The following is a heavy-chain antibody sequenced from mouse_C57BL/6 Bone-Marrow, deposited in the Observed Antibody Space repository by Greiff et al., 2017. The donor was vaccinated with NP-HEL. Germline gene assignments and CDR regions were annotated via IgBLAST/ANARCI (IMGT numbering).Heavy chain of an antibody. V-gene: IGHV1-22*01. CDR1: GYTFTDYN. CDR3: ARYRGGYYRGNY. Sequence: EVQLQQSGPELVKPGASVKMSCKASGYTFTDYNMHWVKQSHGKSLEWIGYINPNNGGTSYNQKFKGKATLTVNKSSSTAYMELRSLTSEDSAVYYCARYRGGYYRGNYWGQGTTLTVSS. D-gene: IGHD2-3*01. CDR2: INPNNGGT. J-gene: IGHJ2*01.